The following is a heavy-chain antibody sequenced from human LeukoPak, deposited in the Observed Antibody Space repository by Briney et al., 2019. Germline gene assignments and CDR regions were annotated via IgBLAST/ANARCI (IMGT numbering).Heavy chain of an antibody. V-gene: IGHV4-38-2*02. Sequence: SETLSLTCTVSGYSISSGYYWGWIRQPPGKGLEWIGSIYHSGSTYYNPSLKSRVTISVDTSKNQFSLKLSSVTAADTAVYYCARKAGDSSGPPYYYYYGMDVWGQGTTVTVSS. CDR3: ARKAGDSSGPPYYYYYGMDV. CDR1: GYSISSGYY. CDR2: IYHSGST. J-gene: IGHJ6*02. D-gene: IGHD3-22*01.